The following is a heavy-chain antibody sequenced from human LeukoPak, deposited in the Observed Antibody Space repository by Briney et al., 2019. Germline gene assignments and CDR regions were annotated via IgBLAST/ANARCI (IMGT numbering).Heavy chain of an antibody. Sequence: ASVKVSCKASGYTFTGYYMQWVRQAPGQGLEWMGWINPNSGGTNYAQKFQGRVTMTRDTSISTAYMELSRLRSDDTAVYYCARAYYDSSGYYHGGYWGQGTLVTVSS. CDR2: INPNSGGT. J-gene: IGHJ4*02. V-gene: IGHV1-2*02. CDR3: ARAYYDSSGYYHGGY. D-gene: IGHD3-22*01. CDR1: GYTFTGYY.